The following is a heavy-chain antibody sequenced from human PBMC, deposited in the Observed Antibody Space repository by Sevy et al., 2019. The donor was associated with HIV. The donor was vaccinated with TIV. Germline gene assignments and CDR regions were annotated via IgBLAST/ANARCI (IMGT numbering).Heavy chain of an antibody. D-gene: IGHD6-19*01. CDR3: AKDIGATGIAVVAN. Sequence: GGSLRLSCAASGFTFDDFAMHWVRQVPGKGLEWVSGLNWDSGSVAYADSVKGRFTISRDNAMNALFLQMNSLRAEDTALYYCAKDIGATGIAVVANWGQGIQVTVSS. J-gene: IGHJ4*02. CDR2: LNWDSGSV. V-gene: IGHV3-9*01. CDR1: GFTFDDFA.